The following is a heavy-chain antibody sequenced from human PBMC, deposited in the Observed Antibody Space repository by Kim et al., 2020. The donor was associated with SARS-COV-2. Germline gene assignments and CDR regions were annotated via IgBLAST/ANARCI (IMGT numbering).Heavy chain of an antibody. Sequence: GGSLRLSCAASGFTFSSYWMHWVRQAPGKGLVWVSRINSDGSSTSYADSVKGRFTISRDNAKNTLYLQMNSLRAEDTAVYYCARANFGAADAFDIWGQGTMVTVSS. J-gene: IGHJ3*02. CDR3: ARANFGAADAFDI. CDR1: GFTFSSYW. V-gene: IGHV3-74*01. CDR2: INSDGSST. D-gene: IGHD3-10*01.